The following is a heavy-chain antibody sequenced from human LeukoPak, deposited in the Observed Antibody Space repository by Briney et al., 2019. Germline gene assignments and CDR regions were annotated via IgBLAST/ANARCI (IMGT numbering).Heavy chain of an antibody. CDR3: ARGLGYYDSSGYGYFDY. D-gene: IGHD3-22*01. J-gene: IGHJ4*02. CDR2: INHSGST. V-gene: IGHV4-38-2*02. CDR1: GYSISSGYY. Sequence: PSETLSLTCTVSGYSISSGYYWGWIRQPPGKGLEWIGEINHSGSTNYNPSLKSRVTISVDTSKNQFSLKLSSVTAADTAVYYCARGLGYYDSSGYGYFDYWGQGTLVTVSS.